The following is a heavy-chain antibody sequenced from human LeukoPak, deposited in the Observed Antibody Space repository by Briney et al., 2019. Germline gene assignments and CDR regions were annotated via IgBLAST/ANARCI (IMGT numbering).Heavy chain of an antibody. D-gene: IGHD3-9*01. V-gene: IGHV3-49*03. CDR1: GFTFGDNA. J-gene: IGHJ4*02. Sequence: GSLTLSCAASGFTFGDNAMSWFRQAPGKGMECEGFIRTGAHGARTEYAASVKARFTISREDSKTIAYLQMNILKPEDTAFYYCSRLNCYDILTGLEYWGQGTLVTVSS. CDR3: SRLNCYDILTGLEY. CDR2: IRTGAHGART.